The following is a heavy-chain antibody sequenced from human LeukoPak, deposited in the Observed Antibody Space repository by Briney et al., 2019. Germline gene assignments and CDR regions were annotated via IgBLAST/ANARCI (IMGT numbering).Heavy chain of an antibody. D-gene: IGHD1-1*01. J-gene: IGHJ5*02. Sequence: SETLSLTCAVYGGSFSGYYWSWIRQPPGKGLEWIGEINRSGSTNYNPSLKSRVTISVDTSKNQFSLKLSSVTAADTAVYYCARPGTYNWNDGRWFDPWGQGTLVTVSS. CDR1: GGSFSGYY. CDR3: ARPGTYNWNDGRWFDP. V-gene: IGHV4-34*01. CDR2: INRSGST.